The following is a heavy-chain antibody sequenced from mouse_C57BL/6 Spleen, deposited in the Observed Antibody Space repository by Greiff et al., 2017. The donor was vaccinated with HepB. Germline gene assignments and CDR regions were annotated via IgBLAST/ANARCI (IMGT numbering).Heavy chain of an antibody. J-gene: IGHJ2*01. CDR1: GYTFTSYW. CDR3: VNWDDFDY. Sequence: QVHVKQPGAELVKPGASVKLSCKASGYTFTSYWMQWVKQRPGQGLEWIGEIDPSDSYTNYNQKFKGKATLTVDTSSSTAYMQLSSLTSEDSAVYYCVNWDDFDYWGQGTTLTVSS. CDR2: IDPSDSYT. D-gene: IGHD4-1*02. V-gene: IGHV1-50*01.